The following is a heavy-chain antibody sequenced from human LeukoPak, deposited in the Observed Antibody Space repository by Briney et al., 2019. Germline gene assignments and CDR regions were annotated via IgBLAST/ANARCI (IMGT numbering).Heavy chain of an antibody. J-gene: IGHJ4*02. CDR2: ISYDGSNK. CDR3: AKDLVYSITTLFDY. CDR1: GFTFSSYG. D-gene: IGHD4-11*01. Sequence: PGGSLRLSCAASGFTFSSYGMHWVRQAPGKGLEWVAVISYDGSNKYYADSVKGRFIISRDNSKNTLYLQMNSLRAEDTAVYYCAKDLVYSITTLFDYWGQGTLVTVSS. V-gene: IGHV3-30*18.